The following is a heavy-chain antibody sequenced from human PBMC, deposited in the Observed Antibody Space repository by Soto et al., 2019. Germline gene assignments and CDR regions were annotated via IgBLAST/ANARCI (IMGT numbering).Heavy chain of an antibody. J-gene: IGHJ1*01. Sequence: SVKVSWKASGGSFSSFGSSCVRQAPGQGLEWMGGIFPVFGRPNYAQRFRGRLTITADESTNTVYLELIDLRSEDTAVYYCAREGSGYNLWGQGTQVTVSS. CDR2: IFPVFGRP. D-gene: IGHD5-12*01. CDR3: AREGSGYNL. CDR1: GGSFSSFG. V-gene: IGHV1-69*13.